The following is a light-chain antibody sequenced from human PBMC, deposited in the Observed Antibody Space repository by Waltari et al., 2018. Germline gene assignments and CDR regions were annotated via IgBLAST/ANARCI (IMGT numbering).Light chain of an antibody. CDR3: QQYGRSWNT. Sequence: EIVLTQSPGTLSLSPGERATPSCRASQSVSSSSLAWYQQKPGQAPRLLIHDASSRATGIPDRFSGSGSATDFTLTIDRLEPEDFAVYYCQQYGRSWNTFGQGTKLEI. CDR1: QSVSSSS. J-gene: IGKJ2*01. CDR2: DAS. V-gene: IGKV3-20*01.